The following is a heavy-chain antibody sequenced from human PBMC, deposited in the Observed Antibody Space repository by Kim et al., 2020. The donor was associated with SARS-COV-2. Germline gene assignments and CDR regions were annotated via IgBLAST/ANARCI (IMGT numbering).Heavy chain of an antibody. CDR3: ARGLPDEYYYYGMDV. D-gene: IGHD2-15*01. Sequence: SETLSLTCTVSGDSIANYYWTWIRQPPGRGLEWIGFVRNSGTTRYVPSLRSRVTISADTSKNQFFLTLTSVTAADTAVYYGARGLPDEYYYYGMDVWGQG. CDR1: GDSIANYY. V-gene: IGHV4-59*01. CDR2: VRNSGTT. J-gene: IGHJ6*02.